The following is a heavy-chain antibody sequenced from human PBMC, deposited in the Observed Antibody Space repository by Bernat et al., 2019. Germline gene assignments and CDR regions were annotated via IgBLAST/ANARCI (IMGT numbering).Heavy chain of an antibody. CDR1: GFTFSSYW. Sequence: EVQLVESGGGLVQPGGSLRLSCAASGFTFSSYWMHWVRPAPGKGLVWVSRINSDGSSTSYADSVKGRFTISRDNAKNTLYLQMNSLRAEDTAVYYCARDRGCSGGSCIDCYFDLWGRGTMVTVSS. CDR3: ARDRGCSGGSCIDCYFDL. J-gene: IGHJ2*01. CDR2: INSDGSST. D-gene: IGHD2-15*01. V-gene: IGHV3-74*01.